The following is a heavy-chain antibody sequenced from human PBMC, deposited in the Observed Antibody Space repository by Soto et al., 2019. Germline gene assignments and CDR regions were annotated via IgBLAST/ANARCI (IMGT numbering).Heavy chain of an antibody. J-gene: IGHJ5*02. CDR1: GGSISSGGYY. CDR2: IYYSGST. V-gene: IGHV4-31*03. D-gene: IGHD2-2*01. CDR3: ARGADVVVPAAPGPGWFDP. Sequence: SETLSLTCTVSGGSISSGGYYWSWIRQHPGKGLEWIGYIYYSGSTYYNPSLKSRVTISVDTSKNQFSLKLSSVTAADTAVYYRARGADVVVPAAPGPGWFDPWGQGTLVTVSS.